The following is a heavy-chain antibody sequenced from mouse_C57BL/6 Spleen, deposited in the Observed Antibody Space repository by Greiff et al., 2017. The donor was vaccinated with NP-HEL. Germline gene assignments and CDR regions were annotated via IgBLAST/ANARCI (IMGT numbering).Heavy chain of an antibody. CDR1: GFTFSDYG. V-gene: IGHV5-17*01. CDR2: ISSGSSTI. J-gene: IGHJ2*01. D-gene: IGHD2-13*01. CDR3: ARQGSTMVDYFDY. Sequence: DVMLVESGGGLVKPGGSLKLSCAASGFTFSDYGMHWVRQAPEKGLEWVAYISSGSSTIYYADTVKGRFTISRDNAKNTLFLQMTSLRSEDTAMYYCARQGSTMVDYFDYWGQGTTLTVSS.